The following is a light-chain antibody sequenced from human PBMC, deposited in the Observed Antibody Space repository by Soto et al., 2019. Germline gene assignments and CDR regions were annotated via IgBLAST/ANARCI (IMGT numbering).Light chain of an antibody. CDR3: QHYNSYSEA. V-gene: IGKV1-5*03. J-gene: IGKJ1*01. Sequence: DIQMNQSPSTLSGSVGDRVTITCRASQTISSWLAWYQQKPGKAPKLLIYKASTLKSGVPSRFSGSGSGTEFTLTSSSLQPDDFATYYCQHYNSYSEAFGQGTKVELK. CDR1: QTISSW. CDR2: KAS.